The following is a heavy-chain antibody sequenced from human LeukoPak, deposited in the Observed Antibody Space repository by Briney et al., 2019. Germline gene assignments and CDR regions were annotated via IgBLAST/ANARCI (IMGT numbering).Heavy chain of an antibody. CDR1: GGTLSSYA. V-gene: IGHV1-69*13. J-gene: IGHJ6*03. D-gene: IGHD3-16*01. Sequence: SVKVSCKASGGTLSSYAISWVRQAPGQGLEWMGGIIPIFGTANYAQKFQGRVTITADESTSTAYMELSSLRSEDTAVYYCAVFGLYYYYMDVWGKGTTVTVSS. CDR3: AVFGLYYYYMDV. CDR2: IIPIFGTA.